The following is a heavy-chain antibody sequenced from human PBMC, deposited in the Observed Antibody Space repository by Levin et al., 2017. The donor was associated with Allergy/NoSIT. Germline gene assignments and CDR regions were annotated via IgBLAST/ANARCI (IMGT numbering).Heavy chain of an antibody. CDR2: IGSKAYGGTT. CDR3: TREDWGSKEREWDDY. Sequence: AGGSLRLSCTASGFTFGDYAMSWFRQAPGKGLEWVGFIGSKAYGGTTEYAASVKGRFTISRDDSKSIAYLQMNSLKTEDTAVYYCTREDWGSKEREWDDYWGQGTLVTVSS. D-gene: IGHD7-27*01. CDR1: GFTFGDYA. J-gene: IGHJ4*02. V-gene: IGHV3-49*03.